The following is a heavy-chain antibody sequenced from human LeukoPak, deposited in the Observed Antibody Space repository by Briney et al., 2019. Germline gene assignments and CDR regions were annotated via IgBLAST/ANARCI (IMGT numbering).Heavy chain of an antibody. CDR2: IYYSGST. CDR3: ARGAAAAGMTYYYYYYMDV. J-gene: IGHJ6*03. CDR1: GGSISSHY. Sequence: SETLSLTCTVSGGSISSHYWSWIRQPPGKGLEWIGYIYYSGSTNYNPSLKSRVTISVDTSKNQFSLKLSSVTAADTAVYYCARGAAAAGMTYYYYYYMDVWSKGTTVTVSS. V-gene: IGHV4-59*11. D-gene: IGHD6-13*01.